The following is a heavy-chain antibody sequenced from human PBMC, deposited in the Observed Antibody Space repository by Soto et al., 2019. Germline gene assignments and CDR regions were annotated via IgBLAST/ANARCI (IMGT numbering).Heavy chain of an antibody. J-gene: IGHJ5*02. CDR2: INHSGST. D-gene: IGHD3-3*01. CDR3: ARRSLTIFGVVTNWFDP. CDR1: GGSFSGYY. Sequence: PSETLSLTCAVYGGSFSGYYWSWIRQPPGKGLEWIGEINHSGSTNYNPSLKSRVTISVDTSKNQFSLKLSSVTAAGTAVYYCARRSLTIFGVVTNWFDPWGQGTLVTVSS. V-gene: IGHV4-34*01.